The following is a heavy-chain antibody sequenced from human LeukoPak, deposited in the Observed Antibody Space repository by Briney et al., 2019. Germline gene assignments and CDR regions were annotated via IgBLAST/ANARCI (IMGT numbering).Heavy chain of an antibody. CDR3: AAGGEGYFDY. Sequence: GGSLRLSCAASGFTFSSYWMHWVRQAPGKGQVWVSRINSDGSSTSYADSVKGRFTISRDNAKNTLYLQMNSLRAEDTAVYYCAAGGEGYFDYWGQGTLVTVSS. V-gene: IGHV3-74*01. CDR2: INSDGSST. J-gene: IGHJ4*02. D-gene: IGHD3-16*01. CDR1: GFTFSSYW.